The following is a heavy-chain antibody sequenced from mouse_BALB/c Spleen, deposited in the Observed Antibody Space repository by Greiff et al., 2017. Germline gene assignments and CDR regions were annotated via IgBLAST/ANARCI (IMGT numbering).Heavy chain of an antibody. CDR2: IDPENGDT. V-gene: IGHV14-4*02. D-gene: IGHD1-1*01. Sequence: EVQLQQSGAELVRSGASVKLSCTASGFNIKDYYMHWVKQRPEQGLEWIGWIDPENGDTEYAPKFQGKATMTADTSSNTAYLQLSSLTSEDTAVYFCARSRYYGSSNYFDYWGQGTTLTVSS. CDR3: ARSRYYGSSNYFDY. J-gene: IGHJ2*01. CDR1: GFNIKDYY.